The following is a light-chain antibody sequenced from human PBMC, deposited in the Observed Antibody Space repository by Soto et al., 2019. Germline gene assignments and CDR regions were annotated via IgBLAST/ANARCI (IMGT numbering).Light chain of an antibody. CDR2: EVS. CDR3: SSYTSSTTLYV. Sequence: QSALTQPASVSGSPGQSITISCTGASSDVGGHDYVSWFQQHPGKAPKLLLHEVSNRPSGISDRFSGSKSGNTASLTISGLQAEDEADYYCSSYTSSTTLYVFGTGTKLTVL. V-gene: IGLV2-14*01. CDR1: SSDVGGHDY. J-gene: IGLJ1*01.